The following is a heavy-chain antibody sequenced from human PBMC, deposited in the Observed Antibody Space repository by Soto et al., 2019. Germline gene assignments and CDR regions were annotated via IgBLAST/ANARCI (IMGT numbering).Heavy chain of an antibody. CDR3: ARLGHNYYYGMDV. Sequence: ASVKVSCKASGYTFTSYAMHWVRQAPGQRLEWMGWINAGNGNTKYSQKFQGRVTITRDTSASTAYMELSSLRSEDTVVYFCARLGHNYYYGMDVWGQGTTVTVSS. V-gene: IGHV1-3*01. CDR1: GYTFTSYA. CDR2: INAGNGNT. D-gene: IGHD1-26*01. J-gene: IGHJ6*02.